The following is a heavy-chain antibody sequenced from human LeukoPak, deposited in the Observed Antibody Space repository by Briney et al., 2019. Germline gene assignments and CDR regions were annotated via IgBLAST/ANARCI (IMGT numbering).Heavy chain of an antibody. CDR2: IYPGDSDT. V-gene: IGHV5-51*01. CDR1: GYSFTSYW. D-gene: IGHD6-13*01. J-gene: IGHJ1*01. Sequence: ESLKLSCKCSGYSFTSYWIGGVREMPGKGLEWMGIIYPGDSDTRYSPSFQGQVTISADTSLTTAYLQWSSLEASDTAMYYCARGFGSTWLEYWGQGTLVTVSS. CDR3: ARGFGSTWLEY.